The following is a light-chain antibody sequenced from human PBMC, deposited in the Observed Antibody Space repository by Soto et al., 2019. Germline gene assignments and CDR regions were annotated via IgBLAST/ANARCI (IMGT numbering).Light chain of an antibody. CDR2: RNN. CDR1: SSNIGAGYD. V-gene: IGLV1-40*01. CDR3: QSYDSSLSGYV. J-gene: IGLJ1*01. Sequence: QSVLTQPPSVSGAPGQRVTISCIGSSSNIGAGYDVQWYQQVPGTAPKVLIYRNNNRPSGVPDRFSASKSGTSASLAITGLQAEDEADYSCQSYDSSLSGYVFGTGTKLTVL.